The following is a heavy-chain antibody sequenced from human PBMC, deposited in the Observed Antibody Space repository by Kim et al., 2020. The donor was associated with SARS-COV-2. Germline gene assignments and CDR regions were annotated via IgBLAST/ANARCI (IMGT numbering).Heavy chain of an antibody. CDR3: ARGHLKSIVVVIAPRPYYYYKEE. CDR2: MNPNSGNT. Sequence: ASVKVSCKASGYTFTSYDINWVRQATGQGLEWMGWMNPNSGNTGYAQKFQGRVTMTRNTSISTAYMELSSLRSEDTAVYYCARGHLKSIVVVIAPRPYYYYKEEWGKGSEVTVSS. CDR1: GYTFTSYD. V-gene: IGHV1-8*01. D-gene: IGHD2-21*01. J-gene: IGHJ6*03.